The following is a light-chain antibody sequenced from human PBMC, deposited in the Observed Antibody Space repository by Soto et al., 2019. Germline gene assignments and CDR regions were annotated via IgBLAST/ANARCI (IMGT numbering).Light chain of an antibody. CDR3: QTWDTGIRV. Sequence: QPVLTQSPSASASLGASVTLTCTLSRRHNNYAIAWHQQQPQKGPRYLMTVNSDGSHNKEDGIPDRFSGSSSGAERYLTISSLQSEDEADYYCQTWDTGIRVFGGGTKLTVL. CDR1: RRHNNYA. J-gene: IGLJ3*02. V-gene: IGLV4-69*01. CDR2: VNSDGSH.